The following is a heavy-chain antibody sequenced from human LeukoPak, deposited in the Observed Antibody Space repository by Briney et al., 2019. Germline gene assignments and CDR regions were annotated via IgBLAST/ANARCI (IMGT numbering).Heavy chain of an antibody. CDR2: INHSGST. D-gene: IGHD6-13*01. Sequence: SETLSLSCGVYGGSFSGYYWSWIRQPPEKGLEWIGKINHSGSTNYKPSLKSRVTISMDTSKNQFSLKLTSVTAADTAVYYCARGADEYSSSWDLDYWGQGTLVTVSS. CDR3: ARGADEYSSSWDLDY. J-gene: IGHJ4*02. V-gene: IGHV4-34*01. CDR1: GGSFSGYY.